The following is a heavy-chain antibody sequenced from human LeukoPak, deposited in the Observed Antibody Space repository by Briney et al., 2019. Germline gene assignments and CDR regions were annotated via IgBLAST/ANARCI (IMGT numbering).Heavy chain of an antibody. CDR3: ARDPRRVRGFSSGYTYYMDV. CDR1: GFTFSSYG. Sequence: GRSLRLSCAASGFTFSSYGMHWVRQAPGKGLEWVAVISYDGSNKYYADSVKGRFTISRDNSKNTLYLQMNSLRAEDTAVYYCARDPRRVRGFSSGYTYYMDVWGKGTTVTVSS. D-gene: IGHD3-10*01. CDR2: ISYDGSNK. J-gene: IGHJ6*03. V-gene: IGHV3-30*03.